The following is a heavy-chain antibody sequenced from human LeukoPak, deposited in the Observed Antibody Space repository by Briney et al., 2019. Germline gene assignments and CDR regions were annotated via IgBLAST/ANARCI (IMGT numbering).Heavy chain of an antibody. D-gene: IGHD6-6*01. J-gene: IGHJ5*02. CDR2: IYDSGST. CDR1: GYSIGTDYY. CDR3: ARNSSSSSPPERSNWFDP. Sequence: PSETLSLTCAVSGYSIGTDYYWGWIRQPPGKGLEWIGSIYDSGSTYYNPSLKSRITISVDTSKNQFSLKLSSVTAADTAVYYCARNSSSSSPPERSNWFDPWGQGTLVTVSS. V-gene: IGHV4-38-2*01.